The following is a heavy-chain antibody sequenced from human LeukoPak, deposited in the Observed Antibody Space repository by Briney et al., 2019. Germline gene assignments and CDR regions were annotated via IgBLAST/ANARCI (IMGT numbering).Heavy chain of an antibody. CDR3: AEGPSGTYSTYYFDY. J-gene: IGHJ4*02. CDR2: ISARGTST. CDR1: GFSFSSYA. Sequence: GGSLRLSCAASGFSFSSYAMSWVRQAPGKGLEWVSGISARGTSTYYADSVKGRFTISRDNSMNTLYLQMNSLRAEDTALYYCAEGPSGTYSTYYFDYWGQGTLVTASS. V-gene: IGHV3-23*01. D-gene: IGHD1-26*01.